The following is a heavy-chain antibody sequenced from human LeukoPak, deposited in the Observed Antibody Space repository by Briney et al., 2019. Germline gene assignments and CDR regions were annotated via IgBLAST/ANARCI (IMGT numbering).Heavy chain of an antibody. CDR2: IYWNDDK. CDR3: AHSEDDKYYSYGMDV. J-gene: IGHJ6*02. D-gene: IGHD2-15*01. Sequence: SGPTLAKPTQTLTQTCTFSGFSLSTSGVGVGWIRQPPGKALEWLALIYWNDDKRYSPSLKSRLTITKDTSKNQVVLTMTNMDPVDTATYYCAHSEDDKYYSYGMDVWGQGTTVTVSS. CDR1: GFSLSTSGVG. V-gene: IGHV2-5*01.